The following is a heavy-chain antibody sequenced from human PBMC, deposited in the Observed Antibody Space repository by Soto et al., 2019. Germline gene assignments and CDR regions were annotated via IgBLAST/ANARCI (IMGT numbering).Heavy chain of an antibody. CDR3: ARPSRANTKFGVVKRYFDH. CDR2: ISNSDNKI. D-gene: IGHD3-3*01. CDR1: GFKFNDYN. Sequence: EVQLVESGGGLVKPGGSLRLSCAASGFKFNDYNMDWVRQGPGKGLEWVASISNSDNKISYGNSVKGRFTISRDNAKNSLFLQMDSLRVEDTGVYYCARPSRANTKFGVVKRYFDHWGQGSLVTVAS. J-gene: IGHJ4*02. V-gene: IGHV3-21*01.